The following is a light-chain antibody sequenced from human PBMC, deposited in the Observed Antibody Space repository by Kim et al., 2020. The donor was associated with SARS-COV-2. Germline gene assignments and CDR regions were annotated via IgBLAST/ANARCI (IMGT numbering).Light chain of an antibody. V-gene: IGKV1-39*01. CDR1: QSINAY. Sequence: DIQMTQSPSSLAASVGDRVTITCRASQSINAYLNWYQQKPGKAPKLLIYAASTLQTGVPSRFSGSGSGTDFTLTITSLQPEDFATYSCQRSHTAPLLTFGGGTKVDIK. CDR2: AAS. J-gene: IGKJ4*01. CDR3: QRSHTAPLLT.